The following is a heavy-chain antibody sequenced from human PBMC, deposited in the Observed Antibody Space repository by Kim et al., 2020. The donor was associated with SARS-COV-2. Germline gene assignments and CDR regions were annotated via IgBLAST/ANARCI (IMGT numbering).Heavy chain of an antibody. V-gene: IGHV3-33*01. J-gene: IGHJ4*02. Sequence: YYADSVKGRLTISRDNSKNTLYLQMNSLRAEDTAVYYCARDRSSWSPDYWGQGTLVTVSS. CDR3: ARDRSSWSPDY. D-gene: IGHD6-13*01.